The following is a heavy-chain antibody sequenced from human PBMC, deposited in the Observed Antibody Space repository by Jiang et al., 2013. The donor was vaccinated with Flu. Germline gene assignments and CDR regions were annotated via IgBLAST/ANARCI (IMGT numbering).Heavy chain of an antibody. D-gene: IGHD6-13*01. CDR3: AIEGSIAAAGTGHDAFDI. J-gene: IGHJ3*02. V-gene: IGHV5-51*01. CDR2: IYPGDSDT. Sequence: EWMGIIYPGDSDTRYSPSFQGQVTISADKSISTAYLQWSSLKASDTAMYYCAIEGSIAAAGTGHDAFDIWGQGTMVTVSS.